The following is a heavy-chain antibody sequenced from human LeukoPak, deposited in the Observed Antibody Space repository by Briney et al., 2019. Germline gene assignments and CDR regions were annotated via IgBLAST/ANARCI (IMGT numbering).Heavy chain of an antibody. CDR2: IRYDGSEK. CDR3: ARDKIVGATHFDY. Sequence: PGGSLRLSCEASGFTFNNYWMSWVRQAPGKGLEWVANIRYDGSEKNYVDSVKGRFTISRDNAKNSLYLQMNSLRAEDTAVYYCARDKIVGATHFDYWGQGTLVTVSS. V-gene: IGHV3-7*01. J-gene: IGHJ4*02. D-gene: IGHD1-26*01. CDR1: GFTFNNYW.